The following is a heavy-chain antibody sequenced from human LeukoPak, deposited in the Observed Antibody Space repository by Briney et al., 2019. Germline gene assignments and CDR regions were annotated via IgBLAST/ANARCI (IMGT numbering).Heavy chain of an antibody. D-gene: IGHD6-13*01. Sequence: SQTLSLTCTVSGGSISSGSYYWSWIRQPAGKGLEWIGRIYTSGSTNYNPSLKGRVTISVDTSKNQFSLKLSSVTAADTAVYYCARAGSSSWPHYYYYMDVWGKGTTVTISS. CDR1: GGSISSGSYY. J-gene: IGHJ6*03. V-gene: IGHV4-61*02. CDR3: ARAGSSSWPHYYYYMDV. CDR2: IYTSGST.